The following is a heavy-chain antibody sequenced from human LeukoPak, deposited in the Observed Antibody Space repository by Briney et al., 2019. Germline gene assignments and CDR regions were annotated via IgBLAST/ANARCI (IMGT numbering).Heavy chain of an antibody. V-gene: IGHV3-33*06. CDR2: IWYDGSNK. CDR1: GFTFSSYG. J-gene: IGHJ4*02. CDR3: AKKGAHGGAYYFDY. Sequence: GGSLRLSCAASGFTFSSYGMHWVRQAPGKGLEWVAVIWYDGSNKYYADSVKGRFTISRDNSKNTLYLQMNSLRAEDTAVYYCAKKGAHGGAYYFDYWGQGTLVTVSS. D-gene: IGHD2-15*01.